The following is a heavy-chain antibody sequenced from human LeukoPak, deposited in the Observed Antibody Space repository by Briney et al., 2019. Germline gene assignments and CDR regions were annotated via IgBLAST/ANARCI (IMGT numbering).Heavy chain of an antibody. D-gene: IGHD1-1*01. CDR1: GYSISSGYY. CDR3: ARATAGTTLFEGIDY. CDR2: IYNSGST. J-gene: IGHJ4*02. V-gene: IGHV4-38-2*02. Sequence: SETLSLTCTVSGYSISSGYYWGWIRPPPGKGLEWIGSIYNSGSTYYNPSLKSRVTISVDTSTNQFSLTLSSVTAADTAVYYCARATAGTTLFEGIDYWGQGTLVTVSS.